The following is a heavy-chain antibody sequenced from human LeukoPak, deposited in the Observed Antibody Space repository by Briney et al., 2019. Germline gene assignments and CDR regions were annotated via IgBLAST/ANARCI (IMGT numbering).Heavy chain of an antibody. CDR1: GGSISSYY. CDR3: ARDSIAAAGYYYYIDV. J-gene: IGHJ6*03. CDR2: IYTSGST. V-gene: IGHV4-4*07. D-gene: IGHD6-13*01. Sequence: SETLSLTCTVSGGSISSYYWSWIRQPAGKGLEWIGRIYTSGSTNYNPSLKSRVTMSVDTSKNQFSLKLSSVTAADTAVYYCARDSIAAAGYYYYIDVWGKGTTVTVSS.